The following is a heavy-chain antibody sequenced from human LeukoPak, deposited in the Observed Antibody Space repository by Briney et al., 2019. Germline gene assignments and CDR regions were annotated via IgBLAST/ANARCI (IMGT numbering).Heavy chain of an antibody. D-gene: IGHD6-13*01. CDR2: ISAYNGNT. J-gene: IGHJ4*02. V-gene: IGHV1-18*01. CDR1: GYTFTSYG. CDR3: ARVGGSSSWSLDYYFDY. Sequence: ASVKVSCKASGYTFTSYGISWVRQAPGQGLEWMGWISAYNGNTNYAQKPQGGVAMTTDTSTSTAYMERRSLRSDDTAVYYCARVGGSSSWSLDYYFDYWGQGTLVTVSS.